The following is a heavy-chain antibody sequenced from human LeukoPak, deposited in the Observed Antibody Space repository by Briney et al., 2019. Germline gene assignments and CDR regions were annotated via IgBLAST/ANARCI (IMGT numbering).Heavy chain of an antibody. Sequence: WVRQPPGKGLEWIGSIYYSGTTYYNPSLKSRVTISVDTSKNQFSLKLSSVTAADTAVYYCARRVIAAAGRFDYWGQATMV. J-gene: IGHJ4*02. CDR3: ARRVIAAAGRFDY. V-gene: IGHV4-39*01. D-gene: IGHD6-13*01. CDR2: IYYSGTT.